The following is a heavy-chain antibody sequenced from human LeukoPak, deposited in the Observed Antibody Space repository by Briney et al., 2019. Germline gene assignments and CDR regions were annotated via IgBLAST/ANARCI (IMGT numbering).Heavy chain of an antibody. V-gene: IGHV3-7*05. CDR1: GFTFSNYW. Sequence: GGSLRLSCAASGFTFSNYWMSWVRQAPGQGLEWVDNIKQDGSEKYYVDSVKGRFTISRDNAKNSLYLQMNSLRAEDTAVYYCARHIADSFFLNDYWGQGTLVTVSS. CDR3: ARHIADSFFLNDY. D-gene: IGHD2-15*01. CDR2: IKQDGSEK. J-gene: IGHJ4*02.